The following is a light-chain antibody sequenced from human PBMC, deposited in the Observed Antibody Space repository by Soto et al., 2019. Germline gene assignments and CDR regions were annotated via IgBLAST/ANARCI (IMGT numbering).Light chain of an antibody. CDR3: QQFNSYPPPLT. J-gene: IGKJ4*01. CDR1: QGISSA. CDR2: DAS. Sequence: AIQLTQSPSSLSASVGVRVTITCRARQGISSALAWYQQKPGKAPNLLNYDASSLESGVPSRFGGSASGTDFNLTISSLQPKDCATYYCQQFNSYPPPLTVGGGTEVEIK. V-gene: IGKV1-13*02.